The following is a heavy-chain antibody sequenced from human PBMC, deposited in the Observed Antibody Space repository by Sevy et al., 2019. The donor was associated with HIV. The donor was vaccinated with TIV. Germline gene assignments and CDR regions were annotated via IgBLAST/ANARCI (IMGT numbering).Heavy chain of an antibody. D-gene: IGHD3-22*01. CDR3: ARDYYDSSGFYYNRPFYYLDY. Sequence: ASVKVSCKASGYTFTSYGVSWVRQAPGQELEWLGWSSAYNGNTNYAQHVQDRVTMTTDTSTSTAYMELRSLRSDDTAVYYCARDYYDSSGFYYNRPFYYLDYWGQGTLVTVSS. J-gene: IGHJ4*02. V-gene: IGHV1-18*01. CDR2: SSAYNGNT. CDR1: GYTFTSYG.